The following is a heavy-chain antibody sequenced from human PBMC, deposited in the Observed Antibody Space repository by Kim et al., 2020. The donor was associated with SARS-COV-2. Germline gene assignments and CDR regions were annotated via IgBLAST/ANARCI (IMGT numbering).Heavy chain of an antibody. J-gene: IGHJ4*02. CDR3: ARDRGPSSRVIF. CDR1: GFTFSSYS. CDR2: ISSSSSYI. V-gene: IGHV3-21*01. D-gene: IGHD6-13*01. Sequence: GGSLRLSCAASGFTFSSYSMNWVRQAPGKGLEWVSSISSSSSYIYYADSVKGRFTISRDNAKNSLYLQMNSLRAEDTAVYYCARDRGPSSRVIFWGQGTLVTVSS.